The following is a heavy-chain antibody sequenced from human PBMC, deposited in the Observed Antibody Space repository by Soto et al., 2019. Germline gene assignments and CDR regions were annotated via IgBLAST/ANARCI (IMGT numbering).Heavy chain of an antibody. Sequence: PSETLSLTCAVYGGSFSGYYWSWIRQPPGKGLEWIGEINHSGSTNYNPSLKSRVTISVDTSKNQFSLKLSSVTAADTAVYYCASIRPDIVVVPAASTSGMDVWGQGTTVTVSS. D-gene: IGHD2-2*01. CDR2: INHSGST. CDR3: ASIRPDIVVVPAASTSGMDV. V-gene: IGHV4-34*01. J-gene: IGHJ6*02. CDR1: GGSFSGYY.